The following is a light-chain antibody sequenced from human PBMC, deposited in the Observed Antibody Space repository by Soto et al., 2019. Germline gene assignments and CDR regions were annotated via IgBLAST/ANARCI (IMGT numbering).Light chain of an antibody. Sequence: EIVLTQSPGILSLSPGERATLSCRASQSVSSSYLAWYQQKPGQAPRLLMYGASSRATGIPDRFSGSGSGTDFTLTINRLEPEDFAVYYCQQYGSSPLFTFGPGTKVDIK. J-gene: IGKJ3*01. CDR3: QQYGSSPLFT. CDR1: QSVSSSY. CDR2: GAS. V-gene: IGKV3-20*01.